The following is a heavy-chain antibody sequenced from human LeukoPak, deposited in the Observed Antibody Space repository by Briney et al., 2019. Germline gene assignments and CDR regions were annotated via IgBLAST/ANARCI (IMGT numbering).Heavy chain of an antibody. CDR2: IYTSGST. V-gene: IGHV4-61*02. J-gene: IGHJ6*03. CDR3: ARAPMPNYYYYYMDV. D-gene: IGHD2-2*01. Sequence: SQTLSLTCTVSGGSISSGSYYWSWIRQPAGKGLEWIGRIYTSGSTNYNPSLKSRVTISVDTSKNQFSLKLSSVTAADTAVYYCARAPMPNYYYYYMDVWGKGTTVTVSS. CDR1: GGSISSGSYY.